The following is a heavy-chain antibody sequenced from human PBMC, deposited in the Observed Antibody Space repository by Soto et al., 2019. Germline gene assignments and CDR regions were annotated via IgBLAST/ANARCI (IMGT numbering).Heavy chain of an antibody. D-gene: IGHD6-13*01. J-gene: IGHJ4*02. V-gene: IGHV4-39*01. CDR3: ASFGYLPHIRIAAAGTLFDY. CDR1: GGSISSSSYY. Sequence: SETLSLTCTVSGGSISSSSYYWGWIRQPPGKGLEWIGSIYYSGSTYYNPSLKSRVTISVDTSKNQFSLKLSSVTAADTAVYYCASFGYLPHIRIAAAGTLFDYWGQGTLVTVSS. CDR2: IYYSGST.